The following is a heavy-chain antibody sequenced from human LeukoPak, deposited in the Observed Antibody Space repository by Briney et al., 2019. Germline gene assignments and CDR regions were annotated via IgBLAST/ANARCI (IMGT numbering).Heavy chain of an antibody. CDR3: ARTSMVRGVPYYFDY. J-gene: IGHJ4*02. V-gene: IGHV3-23*01. D-gene: IGHD3-10*01. CDR1: GFIFSSYA. Sequence: GGSLRLSCAASGFIFSSYAMSWVRQAPGKGLEWVSTISGSGGSAYYADSVKGRFTISRDNSKNTVYLQMNSLRAEDTAVYYCARTSMVRGVPYYFDYWGQGTLVTVSS. CDR2: ISGSGGSA.